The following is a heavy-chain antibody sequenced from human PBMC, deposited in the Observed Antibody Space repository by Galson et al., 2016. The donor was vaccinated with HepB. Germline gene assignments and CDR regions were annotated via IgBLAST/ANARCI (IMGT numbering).Heavy chain of an antibody. CDR3: ARSTIMLTGPDGVLDY. J-gene: IGHJ4*02. Sequence: TLSLPCAVYGESFSGNYWSWIRQPPGKGLEWLGEMNHRGSTNYNPSVKSRVTISVDKSKNQFSLNLTSVTAADTAVYYCARSTIMLTGPDGVLDYWGQGTLVSVSS. V-gene: IGHV4-34*01. CDR1: GESFSGNY. CDR2: MNHRGST. D-gene: IGHD3-9*01.